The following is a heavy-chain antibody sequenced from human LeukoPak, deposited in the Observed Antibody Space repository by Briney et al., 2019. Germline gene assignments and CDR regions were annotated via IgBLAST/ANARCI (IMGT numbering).Heavy chain of an antibody. CDR2: INHSGST. CDR1: GFTFSSYE. CDR3: ARGRYDFWSGHHSTPDY. J-gene: IGHJ4*02. V-gene: IGHV4-34*01. D-gene: IGHD3-3*01. Sequence: GSLRLSCAASGFTFSSYEMNWVRQAPGKGLEWIGEINHSGSTNYNPSLKSRVTISVDTSKNQFSLKLSSVTAADTAVYYCARGRYDFWSGHHSTPDYWGQGTLVTVSS.